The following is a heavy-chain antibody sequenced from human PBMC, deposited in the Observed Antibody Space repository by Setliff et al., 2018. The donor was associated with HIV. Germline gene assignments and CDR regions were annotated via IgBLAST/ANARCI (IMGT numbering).Heavy chain of an antibody. J-gene: IGHJ4*02. Sequence: SETLSLTCAVSASSISSDYCWGWIRQPPGKGLEWIGSTHHSGSTYYNPSLNSRVTISVDTSKNHFSLKLRSVTAADTAVFYCARHLLRGYIYIVFDYWGQGTLVTVSS. V-gene: IGHV4-38-2*01. D-gene: IGHD5-18*01. CDR1: ASSISSDYC. CDR2: THHSGST. CDR3: ARHLLRGYIYIVFDY.